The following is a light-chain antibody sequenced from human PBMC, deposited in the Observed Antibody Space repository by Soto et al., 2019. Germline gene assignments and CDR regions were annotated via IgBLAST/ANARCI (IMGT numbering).Light chain of an antibody. V-gene: IGKV1-5*01. J-gene: IGKJ4*01. Sequence: DIQMTQSPSTLSASLGDRVTITCRASQSISSWLAWYQQKPGKAPKLLIYDASSLESGVPSRFSGSGSGTEFTLTISSLQPDDFATYYCQQYNSYSGTFGGGTKVDI. CDR2: DAS. CDR3: QQYNSYSGT. CDR1: QSISSW.